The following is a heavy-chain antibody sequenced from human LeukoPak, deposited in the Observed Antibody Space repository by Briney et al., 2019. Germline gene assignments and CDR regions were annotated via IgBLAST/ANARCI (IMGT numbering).Heavy chain of an antibody. J-gene: IGHJ4*02. V-gene: IGHV1-2*06. CDR1: GYTFTGYY. CDR3: ARGQYYGSSTCYCFDY. CDR2: INPNSGGT. Sequence: ASVKVSCKASGYTFTGYYMHWVRQAPGQGLEWMGRINPNSGGTNYAQKFQGRVTMTRDTSISTAYMELSRLRSDDTAVYYCARGQYYGSSTCYCFDYWGQGTLVTVSS. D-gene: IGHD2-2*01.